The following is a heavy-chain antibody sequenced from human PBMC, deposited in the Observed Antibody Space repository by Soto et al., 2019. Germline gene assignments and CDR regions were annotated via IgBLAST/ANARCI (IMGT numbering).Heavy chain of an antibody. V-gene: IGHV1-2*02. D-gene: IGHD2-15*01. CDR2: INPNSGGT. CDR1: GYTFTGYY. J-gene: IGHJ6*02. CDR3: GRDPSFTGMDV. Sequence: GASVKVSCKASGYTFTGYYMHWVRQAPGQGLEWMGWINPNSGGTNYAQKFQGRVTITRDTSASTVYMELSSLRSEDTAVYYCGRDPSFTGMDVWGQGTTVTVS.